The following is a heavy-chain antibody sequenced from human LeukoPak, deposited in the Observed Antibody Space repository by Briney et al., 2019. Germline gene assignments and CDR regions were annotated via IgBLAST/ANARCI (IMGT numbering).Heavy chain of an antibody. V-gene: IGHV4-59*12. Sequence: SETLSLTCAVSLGSITSYYWSWIRQPPGKGLEWIGYIYYSGSTNYNPSLKSRVTISVDTSKNQFSLKLSSVTAADTAVYYCARDRASSWYGEYDAFDIWGQGTMVTVSS. J-gene: IGHJ3*02. D-gene: IGHD6-13*01. CDR3: ARDRASSWYGEYDAFDI. CDR2: IYYSGST. CDR1: LGSITSYY.